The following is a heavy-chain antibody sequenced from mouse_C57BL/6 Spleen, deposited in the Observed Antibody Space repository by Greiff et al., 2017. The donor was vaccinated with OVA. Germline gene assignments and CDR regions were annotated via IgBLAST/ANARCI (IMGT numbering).Heavy chain of an antibody. V-gene: IGHV1-47*01. D-gene: IGHD1-1*01. Sequence: QVQLKESGAELVKPGASVKMSCKASGYTFTTYPIEWMKQNHGKSLEWIGNFHPYNDDTKYNEKFKGKATLTVEKSSSTVYLELSRLTSDDSAVYYCAMNPSLVYYGSSYDTMDYWGQGTSVTVSS. CDR3: AMNPSLVYYGSSYDTMDY. CDR2: FHPYNDDT. J-gene: IGHJ4*01. CDR1: GYTFTTYP.